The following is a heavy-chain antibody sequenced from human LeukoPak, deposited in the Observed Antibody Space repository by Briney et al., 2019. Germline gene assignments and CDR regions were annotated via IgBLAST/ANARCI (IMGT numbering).Heavy chain of an antibody. CDR1: GFTVSSNY. CDR2: IYGGGNI. CDR3: ARGAGYNYPYYFDY. D-gene: IGHD5-24*01. V-gene: IGHV3-53*01. Sequence: GGSLRLSCAASGFTVSSNYMNWVRQAPGKGLEWVSVIYGGGNIYYADSVKGRFTISRDNSKNTLYLQMNSLRAEDTAVYYCARGAGYNYPYYFDYWGQGTPVTVSS. J-gene: IGHJ4*02.